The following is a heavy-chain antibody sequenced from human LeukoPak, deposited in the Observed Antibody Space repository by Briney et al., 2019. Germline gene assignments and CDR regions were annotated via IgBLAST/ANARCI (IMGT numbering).Heavy chain of an antibody. D-gene: IGHD3-3*01. CDR2: IYYSGST. CDR3: ARESLESSLHY. CDR1: GGSISSYY. J-gene: IGHJ4*02. V-gene: IGHV4-59*01. Sequence: KPSETLSLTCTVSGGSISSYYWNWIRQPPGKGLEWIGYIYYSGSTNYNPSLKSRVTISLDTSKNQFSLRLSSVTAADTAVYYCARESLESSLHYWGQGTLVTVSS.